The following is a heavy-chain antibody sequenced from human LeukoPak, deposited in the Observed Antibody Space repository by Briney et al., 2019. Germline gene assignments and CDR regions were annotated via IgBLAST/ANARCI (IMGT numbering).Heavy chain of an antibody. CDR1: GGSISCGDYY. V-gene: IGHV4-30-4*01. CDR3: ARDAYDSSGYWRWWFDP. J-gene: IGHJ5*02. CDR2: NYYSGST. D-gene: IGHD3-22*01. Sequence: SQTLSLTCTVSGGSISCGDYYWSWIRQPPGKGLEWIGYNYYSGSTYYNPSLKSRVTISVDTSKNQFSLKLSSVTAADTAVYYCARDAYDSSGYWRWWFDPWGQGTLVTVSS.